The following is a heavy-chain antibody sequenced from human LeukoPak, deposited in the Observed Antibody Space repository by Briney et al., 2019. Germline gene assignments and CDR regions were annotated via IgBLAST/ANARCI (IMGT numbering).Heavy chain of an antibody. J-gene: IGHJ5*02. CDR1: GYTFTSYA. D-gene: IGHD3-9*01. CDR3: ARGQSYYDILTGSRTGWFDP. V-gene: IGHV7-4-1*02. CDR2: INTNTGSP. Sequence: ASVKVSCKASGYTFTSYAMNWVRQAPGQGLEWMGWINTNTGSPTYAQGFTGRFVFSLDTSVSTAYLQISSLKAEDTAVYYCARGQSYYDILTGSRTGWFDPWGQGTLVTVSS.